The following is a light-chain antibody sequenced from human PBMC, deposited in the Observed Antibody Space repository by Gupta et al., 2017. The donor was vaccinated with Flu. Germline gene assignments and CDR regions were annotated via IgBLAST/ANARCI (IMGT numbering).Light chain of an antibody. CDR3: QSYDSVIRDVV. V-gene: IGLV6-57*01. CDR1: SGSIATNY. Sequence: NFMLTQPHSVSESPGKTVTISCTRSSGSIATNYVQWYQHRPGSSPSTVIYEDNLRPSGVPDRFSGSIDTSSNSASLTISGLQPDDGADYYCQSYDSVIRDVVFGGGTKLSVL. CDR2: EDN. J-gene: IGLJ2*01.